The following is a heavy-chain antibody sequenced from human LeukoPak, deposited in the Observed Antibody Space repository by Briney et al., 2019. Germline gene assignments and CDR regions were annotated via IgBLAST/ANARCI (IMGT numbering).Heavy chain of an antibody. V-gene: IGHV3-23*01. J-gene: IGHJ5*02. CDR3: AKGFSVRGRFDP. CDR2: ISVSGIT. CDR1: GLTFSSNP. Sequence: GGSVRLSCVASGLTFSSNPMSWVRQPPGMGLEWVSGISVSGITVYADSVKGRLTISRDNSKNTLYLQMNNLRAEDTALYYCAKGFSVRGRFDPWGQGTQVTVSS. D-gene: IGHD2-15*01.